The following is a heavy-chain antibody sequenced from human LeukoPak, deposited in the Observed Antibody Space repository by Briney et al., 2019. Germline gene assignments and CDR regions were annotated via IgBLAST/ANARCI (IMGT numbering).Heavy chain of an antibody. V-gene: IGHV3-30-3*01. CDR3: ARGRYFRGAFDY. J-gene: IGHJ4*02. Sequence: GGSLRLSCAASGFTLNNAWMSWVRQAPGKGLEWVAVISYDGSNKYYADSVKGRFTISRDNSKNTLYLQMNSLRAEDTAVYYCARGRYFRGAFDYWGQGTLVTVSS. CDR2: ISYDGSNK. D-gene: IGHD3-10*01. CDR1: GFTLNNAW.